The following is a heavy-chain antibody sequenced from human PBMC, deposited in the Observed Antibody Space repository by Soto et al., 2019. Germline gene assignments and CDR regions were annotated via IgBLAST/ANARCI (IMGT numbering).Heavy chain of an antibody. CDR3: ARDLEVVVLGVDHYYYYGMDV. V-gene: IGHV1-69*13. D-gene: IGHD2-15*01. Sequence: GASVKVSCKTSGGTFSSFAIGWVRQAPGQGLEWMGGIIPIFETANYAQKFQGRVTTTADEITGTAYMELRSLRSEDTGVYYCARDLEVVVLGVDHYYYYGMDVWGQGTTVTVSS. J-gene: IGHJ6*02. CDR1: GGTFSSFA. CDR2: IIPIFETA.